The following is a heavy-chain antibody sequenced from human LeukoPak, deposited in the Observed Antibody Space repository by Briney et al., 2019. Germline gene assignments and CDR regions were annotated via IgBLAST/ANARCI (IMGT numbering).Heavy chain of an antibody. D-gene: IGHD2-15*01. CDR2: ISSSSSTI. J-gene: IGHJ4*02. CDR1: GFTFSSYS. CDR3: ARDPLYCSGGSCYPGDLDY. Sequence: GGSLRLSCAASGFTFSSYSMNWVRQAPGKGLEWVSYISSSSSTIYYADSVKGRFTISRDNAKNSLYLQMNSLRAEDTAVYYCARDPLYCSGGSCYPGDLDYWGQGTLVTVSS. V-gene: IGHV3-48*01.